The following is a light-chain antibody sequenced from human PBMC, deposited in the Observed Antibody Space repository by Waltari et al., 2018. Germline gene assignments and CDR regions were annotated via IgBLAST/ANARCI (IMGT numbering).Light chain of an antibody. Sequence: QSVLTQPPSASGTPGQRVTISCSGGSSNIGNNYVDWYQQLPGTAPKLLTFRNNQRPSGVPDRFSGSKSGTSASLAISGLRSEDEADYYCAAWDDSLSGNVFGTGTKVTAL. CDR2: RNN. J-gene: IGLJ1*01. V-gene: IGLV1-47*01. CDR1: SSNIGNNY. CDR3: AAWDDSLSGNV.